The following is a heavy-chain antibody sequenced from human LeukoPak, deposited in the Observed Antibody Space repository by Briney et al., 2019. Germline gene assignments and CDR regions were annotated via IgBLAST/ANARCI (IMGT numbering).Heavy chain of an antibody. CDR2: IHLSGRT. CDR3: SRENGAFSPFGY. D-gene: IGHD2-8*01. J-gene: IGHJ4*02. CDR1: GRSITTTNW. V-gene: IGHV4-4*02. Sequence: PSGTLSLTCGVSGRSITTTNWWSWVRQPPGQGLEWIGEIHLSGRTNYNPSLNSRVTLALDTSKNHLSLSLTSVTAADTAVYYCSRENGAFSPFGYWGQGTLVTVPS.